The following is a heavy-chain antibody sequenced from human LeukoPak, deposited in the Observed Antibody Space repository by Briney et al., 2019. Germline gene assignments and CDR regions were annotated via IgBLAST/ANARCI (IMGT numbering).Heavy chain of an antibody. Sequence: GRSLRLSCAASGFTFSDYYMSWIRQAPGKGLEWVSYISSGAGNIYYADSVKGRFTISRNNAKNSLYLQMNSLRAEDTAVYYCARDPGYNILTGYYNDWGQGTLVTVSS. CDR1: GFTFSDYY. D-gene: IGHD3-9*01. J-gene: IGHJ4*02. CDR3: ARDPGYNILTGYYND. CDR2: ISSGAGNI. V-gene: IGHV3-11*01.